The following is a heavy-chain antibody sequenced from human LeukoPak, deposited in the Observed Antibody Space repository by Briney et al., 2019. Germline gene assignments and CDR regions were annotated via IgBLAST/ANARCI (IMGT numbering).Heavy chain of an antibody. J-gene: IGHJ4*02. CDR1: GGSISSSSYY. CDR3: ARIMVYASRYDFDY. Sequence: SETLSLTCTVSGGSISSSSYYWGRIRQPPGKGLEWIGSIYYSGSTYYTPSLQSRVTISVDASKNQFSLTLSSVTAADTAGYYCARIMVYASRYDFDYWGQGTLVTVSS. V-gene: IGHV4-39*01. D-gene: IGHD2-8*01. CDR2: IYYSGST.